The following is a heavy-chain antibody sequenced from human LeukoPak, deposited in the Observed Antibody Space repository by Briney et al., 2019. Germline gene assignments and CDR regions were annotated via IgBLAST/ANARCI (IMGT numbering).Heavy chain of an antibody. D-gene: IGHD6-13*01. J-gene: IGHJ5*02. Sequence: TSSETLSLTCTVSGGSISSSSYYWGWIRQPPGKGLEWIGSIYYSGSTYYNPSLKSRVTISVDTSKNQFSLKLSSVTAADTAVYYCARVAKSYSSSQRFDPWGQGTLVTVSS. CDR3: ARVAKSYSSSQRFDP. CDR2: IYYSGST. V-gene: IGHV4-39*07. CDR1: GGSISSSSYY.